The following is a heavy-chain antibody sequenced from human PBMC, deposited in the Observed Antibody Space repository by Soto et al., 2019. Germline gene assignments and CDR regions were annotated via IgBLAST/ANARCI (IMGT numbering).Heavy chain of an antibody. Sequence: QVQLVESGGGVVQPGRSLRLSCAASGFTFSSYGMHWVRQAPGKGLEWVAVISYDGSNKYYADSVKGRFTISRDNSKHTLYLQMNSLRAEETAVYYCAKEKGNYYGSGSYRPYYYYGMDVWGQGTTVTVSS. CDR3: AKEKGNYYGSGSYRPYYYYGMDV. CDR1: GFTFSSYG. J-gene: IGHJ6*02. D-gene: IGHD3-10*01. CDR2: ISYDGSNK. V-gene: IGHV3-30*18.